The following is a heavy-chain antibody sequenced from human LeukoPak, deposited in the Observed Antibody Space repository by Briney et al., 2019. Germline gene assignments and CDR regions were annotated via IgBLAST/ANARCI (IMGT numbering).Heavy chain of an antibody. V-gene: IGHV1-69*05. CDR2: IIPIFGTA. CDR3: ARKTAGYFDL. J-gene: IGHJ2*01. Sequence: GASVKVSCKASGGTFSSYAISWVRQAPGQGLEWMGGIIPIFGTANYAQKFQGRVTITTDESTSTAYMELSSLRSEDTAVYYCARKTAGYFDLWGRGTPVTVSS. CDR1: GGTFSSYA.